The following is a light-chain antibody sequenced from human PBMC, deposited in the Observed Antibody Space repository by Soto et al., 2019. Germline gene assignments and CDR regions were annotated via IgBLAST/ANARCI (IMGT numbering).Light chain of an antibody. J-gene: IGKJ2*01. V-gene: IGKV3-20*01. CDR1: QSVSSSY. Sequence: EIVLTQSPGTLSLSPGQRATRSCRASQSVSSSYLAWYQQKPGQAPRLLIHAVSRRATGVPDRFSASGSGTDFTLTISRLEPDDFAVYYCLQYGSSRLYTFGQGTQLEMK. CDR3: LQYGSSRLYT. CDR2: AVS.